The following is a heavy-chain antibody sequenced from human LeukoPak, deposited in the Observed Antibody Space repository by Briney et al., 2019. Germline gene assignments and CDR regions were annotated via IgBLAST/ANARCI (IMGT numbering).Heavy chain of an antibody. CDR3: AASSTGSGYPYRSYYFDY. CDR1: GGSFSGYY. CDR2: INHSGST. D-gene: IGHD5-12*01. J-gene: IGHJ4*02. Sequence: SETLSLTCAVYGGSFSGYYWSWIRQPPGEGLEWIGEINHSGSTNYNPSLKSRVTISVDTSKNQFSLKLSSVTAADTAVYYCAASSTGSGYPYRSYYFDYWGQGTLVTVSS. V-gene: IGHV4-34*01.